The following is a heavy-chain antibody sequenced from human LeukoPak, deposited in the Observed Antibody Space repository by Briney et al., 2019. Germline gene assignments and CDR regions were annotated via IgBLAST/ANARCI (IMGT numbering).Heavy chain of an antibody. CDR1: GGTFSSYA. J-gene: IGHJ4*02. D-gene: IGHD2-8*01. CDR3: ARDYCTNGVCYAV. V-gene: IGHV1-69*05. CDR2: IIPIFGTA. Sequence: GASGKVSCKASGGTFSSYAISWVRQAPGQGLEWMGGIIPIFGTANYAQKFQGRVTITTDESTSTAYMELSSLRSEDTAVYYCARDYCTNGVCYAVWGQGTLVTVSS.